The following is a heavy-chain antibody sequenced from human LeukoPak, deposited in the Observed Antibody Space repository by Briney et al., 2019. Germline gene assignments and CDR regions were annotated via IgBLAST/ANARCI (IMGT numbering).Heavy chain of an antibody. V-gene: IGHV4-59*08. CDR2: IYYSGST. D-gene: IGHD6-19*01. CDR3: ARHSSGPYYYGMDV. Sequence: SETLSLTCTVSGGSISSYYWSWIRHPPGKGLEWIGYIYYSGSTNYNPSLKSRVTISVDTSKNQFSLKLSSVTAADTAVYYCARHSSGPYYYGMDVWGQGTTVTVSS. CDR1: GGSISSYY. J-gene: IGHJ6*02.